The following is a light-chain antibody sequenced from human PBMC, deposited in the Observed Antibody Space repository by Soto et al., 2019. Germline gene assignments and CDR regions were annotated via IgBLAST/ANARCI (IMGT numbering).Light chain of an antibody. CDR3: PQYLRTTLT. CDR2: WAS. J-gene: IGKJ4*01. V-gene: IGKV4-1*01. CDR1: XSVLYSSNNKHY. Sequence: DIVMTQSPDSLAVSLGERATINXXSRXSVLYSSNNKHYVDWYQQRPGTPPQXXCDWASPRESLGPDQFSGSGSVTDLTLTSSSLQAAAVAVYSCPQYLRTTLTFGGGTKVEIK.